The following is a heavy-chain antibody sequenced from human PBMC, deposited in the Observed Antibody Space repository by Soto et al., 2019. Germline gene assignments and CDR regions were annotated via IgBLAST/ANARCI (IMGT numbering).Heavy chain of an antibody. CDR3: ERATIWQWQRNVYLDY. CDR2: ITGSGTMT. V-gene: IGHV3-23*01. J-gene: IGHJ4*02. Sequence: GSLRLACATFGCTFDNSAMSWARQAPGKGLEWVAVITGSGTMTYSADSVRGRFTITRDNGNKTLHLQMNSLRAEDTAVYYCERATIWQWQRNVYLDYWGQGILVTVSS. CDR1: GCTFDNSA. D-gene: IGHD5-12*01.